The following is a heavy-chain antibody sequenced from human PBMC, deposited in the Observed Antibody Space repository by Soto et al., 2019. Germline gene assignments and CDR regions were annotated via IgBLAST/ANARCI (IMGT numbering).Heavy chain of an antibody. CDR1: GYTFTSYG. J-gene: IGHJ5*02. CDR2: ISAYNGNT. V-gene: IGHV1-18*01. CDR3: ARVVGATFVVWFDP. D-gene: IGHD1-26*01. Sequence: ASVKVSCKASGYTFTSYGISWVRKAPGQGLEWMGWISAYNGNTNYAQKLQGRVTMTTDTSTSTAYMELRSLRSDDTAVYYCARVVGATFVVWFDPWGQGTLVTVSS.